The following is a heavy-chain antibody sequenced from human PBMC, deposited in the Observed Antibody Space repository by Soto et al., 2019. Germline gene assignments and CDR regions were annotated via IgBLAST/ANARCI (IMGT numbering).Heavy chain of an antibody. J-gene: IGHJ6*02. V-gene: IGHV1-2*04. Sequence: QVQLVQSGAEVKKPGASVKVSCKASGYTFTGYYMHWVRQAPGQGLEWMGWINPNSGGTNYAQKFQGWVTMTRDPSISTAYMELSRLRSDDTAVYYCARSGRIFGVVAKGGMDVWGQGTTVTVSS. D-gene: IGHD3-3*01. CDR3: ARSGRIFGVVAKGGMDV. CDR2: INPNSGGT. CDR1: GYTFTGYY.